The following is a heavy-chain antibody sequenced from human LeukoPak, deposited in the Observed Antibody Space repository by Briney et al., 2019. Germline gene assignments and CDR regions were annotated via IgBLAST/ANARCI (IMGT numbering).Heavy chain of an antibody. CDR1: GFTFSSYA. J-gene: IGHJ4*02. D-gene: IGHD2-2*02. V-gene: IGHV3-30-3*01. CDR2: ISYDGSNK. Sequence: PGGSLRLSCAASGFTFSSYAMHWVRQAPGKGLEWVAIISYDGSNKYYADSVKGRFTISRDNSKNTLCLQMNSLRAEDTAVYYCARDLYCSSTSCYRGYFDYWGQGTLVTVSS. CDR3: ARDLYCSSTSCYRGYFDY.